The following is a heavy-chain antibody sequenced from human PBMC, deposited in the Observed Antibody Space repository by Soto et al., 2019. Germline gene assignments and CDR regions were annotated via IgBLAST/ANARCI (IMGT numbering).Heavy chain of an antibody. CDR3: SRGVLPGSMDV. V-gene: IGHV3-13*01. CDR2: IDTDDES. Sequence: GGSLRLSCAASGFTLNSHDIHWVRQPTWKGLEWVSVIDTDDESYYAYSVKGRFTISRENAKNSLYLQMNSLRVGDTAVYYCSRGVLPGSMDVWGEGTTVTVSS. J-gene: IGHJ6*04. CDR1: GFTLNSHD.